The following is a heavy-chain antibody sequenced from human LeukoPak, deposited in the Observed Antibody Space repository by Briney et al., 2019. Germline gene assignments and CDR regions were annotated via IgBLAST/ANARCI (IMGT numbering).Heavy chain of an antibody. CDR1: GGSLSGYY. V-gene: IGHV4-34*01. J-gene: IGHJ6*02. Sequence: SETLSLTCAVYGGSLSGYYWSWIRQPPGKGLEWIGQINHSGSTNYNPSLKSRVTISVDTSKNQFSLKLSSVTAADTAVYYCAGDAGYSSSWVTGYYYGMDVWGQGTTVTVSS. CDR2: INHSGST. CDR3: AGDAGYSSSWVTGYYYGMDV. D-gene: IGHD6-13*01.